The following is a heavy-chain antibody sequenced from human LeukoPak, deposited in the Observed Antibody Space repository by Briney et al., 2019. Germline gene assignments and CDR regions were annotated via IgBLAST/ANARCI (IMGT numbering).Heavy chain of an antibody. CDR1: GFTFSTYD. D-gene: IGHD2-2*01. V-gene: IGHV3-13*04. Sequence: GGSLRLSCVASGFTFSTYDMHWVRQAAGDRLKWGSSIHTADDTYYPDSVKGRFTISRENAKNLLYLQMNSLGVGDTAVYYCARGRCSSPSCSFRLYGLDICGQGTMVTVTS. CDR3: ARGRCSSPSCSFRLYGLDI. CDR2: IHTADDT. J-gene: IGHJ3*02.